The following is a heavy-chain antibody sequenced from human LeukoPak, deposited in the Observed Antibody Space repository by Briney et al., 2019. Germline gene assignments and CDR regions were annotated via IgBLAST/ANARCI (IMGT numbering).Heavy chain of an antibody. D-gene: IGHD5-12*01. CDR3: ARDLGSGYDEDY. J-gene: IGHJ4*02. CDR2: ISAYNGNT. V-gene: IGHV1-18*01. Sequence: ASVKVSCKASGYTFTSYGISWVRQAPGQGLEWMGWISAYNGNTNYAQKLQGRVTMTADASTSTAHMELRSLRSDDTAVYYCARDLGSGYDEDYWGQGTLVTVSS. CDR1: GYTFTSYG.